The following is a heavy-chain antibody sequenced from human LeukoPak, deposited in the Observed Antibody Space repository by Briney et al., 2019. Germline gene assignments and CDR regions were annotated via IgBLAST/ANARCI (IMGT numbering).Heavy chain of an antibody. V-gene: IGHV3-64D*09. CDR1: GFTFSSYA. CDR3: VKDLGSSSVGY. CDR2: ISSNGGST. Sequence: GGSLRPSCSASGFTFSSYAMHWVRRAPGKGLEYVSVISSNGGSTYYVDSVKGRFTISRDNSKNTLYLQMSSLRAEDTAVYYCVKDLGSSSVGYWGQGTLVTVSS. D-gene: IGHD6-6*01. J-gene: IGHJ4*02.